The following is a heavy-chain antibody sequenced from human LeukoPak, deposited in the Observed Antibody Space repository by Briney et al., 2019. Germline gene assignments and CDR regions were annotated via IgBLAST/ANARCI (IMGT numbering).Heavy chain of an antibody. CDR3: ARSWTTVTTSYWYFDL. CDR2: IIPIFGTA. Sequence: GASVKVSCKASGGTFSSYAISWVRQAPGQGLEWMGGIIPIFGTANYVQKFQGRVTITADESTSTAYMELSSLRSEDTAVYYCARSWTTVTTSYWYFDLWGRGTLVTVSS. CDR1: GGTFSSYA. D-gene: IGHD4-17*01. V-gene: IGHV1-69*01. J-gene: IGHJ2*01.